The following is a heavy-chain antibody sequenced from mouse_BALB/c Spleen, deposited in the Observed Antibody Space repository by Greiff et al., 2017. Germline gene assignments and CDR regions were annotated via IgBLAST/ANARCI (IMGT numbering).Heavy chain of an antibody. V-gene: IGHV1-80*01. CDR3: ARRGYGNYYFDY. D-gene: IGHD2-10*02. Sequence: VQLQQSGAELVRPGSSVKISCKASGYAFSSYWMNWVKQRPGQGLEWIGQIYPGDGDTNYNGKFKGKATLTADKSSSTAYMQLSSLTSEDSAVYFCARRGYGNYYFDYWGQGTTLTVSS. J-gene: IGHJ2*01. CDR2: IYPGDGDT. CDR1: GYAFSSYW.